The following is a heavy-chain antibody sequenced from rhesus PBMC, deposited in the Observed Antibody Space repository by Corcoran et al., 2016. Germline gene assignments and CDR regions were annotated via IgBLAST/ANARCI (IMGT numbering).Heavy chain of an antibody. CDR2: ISNDGSKK. D-gene: IGHD3-34*01. V-gene: IGHV3-54*02. CDR3: ARAHWGDYYGYGLDS. Sequence: EVQLVESGGGLVQPGGSLRLSCAASGFTFSSYGMHWFRQAPGTGLEWVAVISNDGSKKYNADSVKDRFTISRDNSKNMLYLQRNNRKLEDTAVYYCARAHWGDYYGYGLDSWGQGVVVTVSS. CDR1: GFTFSSYG. J-gene: IGHJ6*01.